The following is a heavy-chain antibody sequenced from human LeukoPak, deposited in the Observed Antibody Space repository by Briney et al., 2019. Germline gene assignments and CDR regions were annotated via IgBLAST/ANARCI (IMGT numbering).Heavy chain of an antibody. CDR2: IYYSGST. CDR1: GGSISSHY. Sequence: QPSETLSLTCTVSGGSISSHYWGWIRQPPGKGLEWIGYIYYSGSTNYNPSLKSRVTISVDTSKNQFSLKLSSVTAADTAVYYCARSYSSSSDFYFDYWGQGTLVTVSS. V-gene: IGHV4-59*11. J-gene: IGHJ4*02. CDR3: ARSYSSSSDFYFDY. D-gene: IGHD6-6*01.